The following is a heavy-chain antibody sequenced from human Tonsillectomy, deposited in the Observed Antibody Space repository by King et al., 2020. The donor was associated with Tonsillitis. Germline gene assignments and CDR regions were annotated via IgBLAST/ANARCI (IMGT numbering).Heavy chain of an antibody. D-gene: IGHD2-2*01. CDR1: GGSITGYY. J-gene: IGHJ5*01. V-gene: IGHV4-59*08. CDR2: VHYRGRT. Sequence: VQLQESGPGLVRPSETLSLTCTVSGGSITGYYWSWIRQPPGKGLEWIGYVHYRGRTNYIPSLRSRITISADTSKNQFSLVLSSVTAADTAVYYCAGHDRGYCSAPSCVNWFDPWGQGTLVTVSS. CDR3: AGHDRGYCSAPSCVNWFDP.